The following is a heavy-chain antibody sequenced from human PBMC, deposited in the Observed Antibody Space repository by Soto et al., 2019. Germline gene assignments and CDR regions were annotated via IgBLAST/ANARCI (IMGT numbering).Heavy chain of an antibody. J-gene: IGHJ6*03. CDR3: ARDGLVSYYYYYYMDV. Sequence: VQLVESGGGLVQPGGSLRLSCAASGFTFSSYSMNWVRQAPGKGLEWVSYISSSSSTIYYADSVKGRFTISRDNAKSLLDRLMNSLRAEDTAVYYCARDGLVSYYYYYYMDVWGKGTTVPVS. CDR2: ISSSSSTI. V-gene: IGHV3-48*01. CDR1: GFTFSSYS.